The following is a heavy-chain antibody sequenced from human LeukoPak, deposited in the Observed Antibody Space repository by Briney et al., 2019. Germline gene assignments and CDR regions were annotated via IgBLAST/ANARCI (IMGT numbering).Heavy chain of an antibody. CDR2: ISSSSSTI. D-gene: IGHD4-17*01. CDR3: AFMTTVTEGAFDI. Sequence: GGSLRLSCAASGFTFSSYSMNWVRQAPGKGLEWVSYISSSSSTIYYADSVKGRFTISRDNAKNSLYLQMNSLRAEDTAVYYCAFMTTVTEGAFDIWGQGAMVTVSS. CDR1: GFTFSSYS. V-gene: IGHV3-48*04. J-gene: IGHJ3*02.